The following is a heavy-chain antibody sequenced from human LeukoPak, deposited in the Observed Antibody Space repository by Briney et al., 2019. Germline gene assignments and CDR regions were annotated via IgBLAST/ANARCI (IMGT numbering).Heavy chain of an antibody. CDR3: ARLHGSGS. CDR1: GFTFSGYW. J-gene: IGHJ4*02. D-gene: IGHD3-10*01. Sequence: GGSLRLSCTTSGFTFSGYWMSWVRQAPGKGLEWVADIKQNGSEKFYVDSVKGRFTISRDNAKNSLYLQMNSLRAEDTAVYHCARLHGSGSWGQGTLVTVSS. V-gene: IGHV3-7*01. CDR2: IKQNGSEK.